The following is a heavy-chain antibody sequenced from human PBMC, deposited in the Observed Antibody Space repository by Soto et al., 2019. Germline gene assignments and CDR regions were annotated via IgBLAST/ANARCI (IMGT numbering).Heavy chain of an antibody. CDR1: GGSISSGGYY. V-gene: IGHV4-31*03. D-gene: IGHD3-10*01. J-gene: IGHJ4*02. CDR2: IYYSGST. CDR3: ARVGGSGSYYNDFDY. Sequence: PSETLSLTCTVSGGSISSGGYYWSWIRQHPGKGLEWIGYIYYSGSTYYNPSLKSRVTISVDTSKNQFSLKLSSVTAADTAVYYCARVGGSGSYYNDFDYWGQGTMVTVYS.